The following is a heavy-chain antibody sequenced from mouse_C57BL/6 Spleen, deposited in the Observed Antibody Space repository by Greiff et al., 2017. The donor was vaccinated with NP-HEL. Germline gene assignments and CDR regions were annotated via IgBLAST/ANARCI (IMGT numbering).Heavy chain of an antibody. CDR3: ASLYMRGYNYFDY. CDR2: IDPNSGGT. CDR1: GYTFTSYW. V-gene: IGHV1-72*01. Sequence: VQLQQSGAELVKPGASVKLSCKASGYTFTSYWMHWVKQRPGRGLEWIGRIDPNSGGTKYNEKFKSKATLTVDKPSSTAYMQLSSLTSEDSAVYYCASLYMRGYNYFDYWGQSTTLTVSS. D-gene: IGHD1-3*01. J-gene: IGHJ2*01.